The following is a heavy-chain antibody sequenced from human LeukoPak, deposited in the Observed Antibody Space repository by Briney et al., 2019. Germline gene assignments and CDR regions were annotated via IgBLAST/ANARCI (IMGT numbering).Heavy chain of an antibody. CDR3: ARNGVGYCSSTSCYVIDY. D-gene: IGHD2-2*01. V-gene: IGHV3-21*01. Sequence: GGSLRLSCAASGFTFSHYSMNWVRQAPGKGLEWVSSISSSSYIYYADSVKGRFTISRDNAKNSLYLQMNSLRAEDTAVYYCARNGVGYCSSTSCYVIDYWGQGTLVTVSS. CDR2: ISSSSYI. CDR1: GFTFSHYS. J-gene: IGHJ4*02.